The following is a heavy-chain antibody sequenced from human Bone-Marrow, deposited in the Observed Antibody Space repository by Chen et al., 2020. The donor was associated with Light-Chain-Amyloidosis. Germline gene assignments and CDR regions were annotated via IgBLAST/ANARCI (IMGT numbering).Heavy chain of an antibody. CDR1: GYTFPNYW. D-gene: IGHD5-12*01. CDR3: ARRRDGYNFDY. V-gene: IGHV5-51*01. J-gene: IGHJ4*02. CDR2: IYPDDSDA. Sequence: EVQLEQSGPEVNQPGESLKISCKGPGYTFPNYWIGWVSQMPGKGLEWMGVIYPDDSDARYSPSFEGQVTISADKSITTAYLQWRSLKASDTAMYYCARRRDGYNFDYWGQGTLVTVSS.